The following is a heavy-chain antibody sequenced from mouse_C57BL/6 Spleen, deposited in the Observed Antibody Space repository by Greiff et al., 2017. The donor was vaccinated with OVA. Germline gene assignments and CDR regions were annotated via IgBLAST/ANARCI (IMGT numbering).Heavy chain of an antibody. Sequence: VQLQQSGAELVKPGASVKISCKASGYAFSSYWMNWVKKRPGKGLEWIGQIYPGDGDTNFHGKFKGKATQTEDKTSSTAYMQLSSLTSEDSAVYFCARGGTGYYVDYWGQGTTLTVSS. J-gene: IGHJ2*01. CDR1: GYAFSSYW. CDR3: ARGGTGYYVDY. CDR2: IYPGDGDT. V-gene: IGHV1-80*01. D-gene: IGHD3-3*01.